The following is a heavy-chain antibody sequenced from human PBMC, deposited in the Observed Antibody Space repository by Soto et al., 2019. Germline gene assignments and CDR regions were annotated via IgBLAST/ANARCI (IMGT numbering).Heavy chain of an antibody. J-gene: IGHJ6*02. D-gene: IGHD3-22*01. V-gene: IGHV1-69*01. Sequence: QVQLVQSGAEVKKPGSSVKVSCQASGGTFRSYSISWVRQSPGQGLEWMGGIIPIFDITNYAQKFQGRVTITADESTSTAYMELSSLGSDATAVYYWARPDEGGYSSNHHYYYAVDVWGQGTTVTV. CDR2: IIPIFDIT. CDR1: GGTFRSYS. CDR3: ARPDEGGYSSNHHYYYAVDV.